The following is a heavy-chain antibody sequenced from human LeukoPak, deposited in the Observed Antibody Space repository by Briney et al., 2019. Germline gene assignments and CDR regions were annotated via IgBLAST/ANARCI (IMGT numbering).Heavy chain of an antibody. CDR2: VGIGGDT. D-gene: IGHD3-22*01. J-gene: IGHJ4*02. Sequence: GGSLRLSCTAAGFIFNDFDFHWVRQGPGKGLDWVSAVGIGGDTHYSGSVKGRFTISRENAKNSLFLHMNNLRAGDTAVYYCAKYGNFYYDRSGSIDYWGQGTLVTVSS. V-gene: IGHV3-13*01. CDR1: GFIFNDFD. CDR3: AKYGNFYYDRSGSIDY.